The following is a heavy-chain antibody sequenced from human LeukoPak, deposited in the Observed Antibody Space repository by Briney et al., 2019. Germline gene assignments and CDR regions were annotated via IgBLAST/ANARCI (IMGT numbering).Heavy chain of an antibody. CDR2: ISGSGGST. D-gene: IGHD6-13*01. Sequence: GGSLRLSCAASGFTFSSYAMSWVRQAPGKGLEWVSAISGSGGSTYYADSVKGRFTISRDNSKNTLYLQMNSLRAEDTAVYYCAKVGIPGIAAAGSSYMDVWGKGTTVTVSS. CDR1: GFTFSSYA. J-gene: IGHJ6*03. V-gene: IGHV3-23*01. CDR3: AKVGIPGIAAAGSSYMDV.